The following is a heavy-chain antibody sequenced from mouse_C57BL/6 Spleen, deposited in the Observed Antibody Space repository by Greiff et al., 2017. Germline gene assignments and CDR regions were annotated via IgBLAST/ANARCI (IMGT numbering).Heavy chain of an antibody. CDR3: AREGLGRNFDY. Sequence: QVQLQQPGAELVKPGASVKMSCKASGYTFTSYWITWVKQRPGQGLEWIGDLYPGSGSTNYNEKFKGKATLTVDTYSSTAYMQLSSLTSEDSAVYYCAREGLGRNFDYWGQGTTLTVSS. V-gene: IGHV1-55*01. CDR2: LYPGSGST. CDR1: GYTFTSYW. D-gene: IGHD4-1*01. J-gene: IGHJ2*01.